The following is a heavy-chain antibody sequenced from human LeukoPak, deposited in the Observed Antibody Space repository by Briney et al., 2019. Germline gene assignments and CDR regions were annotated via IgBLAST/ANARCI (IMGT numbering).Heavy chain of an antibody. V-gene: IGHV3-48*03. D-gene: IGHD3-10*02. J-gene: IGHJ6*04. CDR2: ISSSGSTI. CDR3: AELGITMIGGV. CDR1: GFTFSSYE. Sequence: GGSLRLSCAASGFTFSSYEMNWVRQAPGEGLEWVSYISSSGSTIYYADSVKGRFTISRNNAKNSLYLQMNSLRAEDTAVYYCAELGITMIGGVWGKGTTVTISS.